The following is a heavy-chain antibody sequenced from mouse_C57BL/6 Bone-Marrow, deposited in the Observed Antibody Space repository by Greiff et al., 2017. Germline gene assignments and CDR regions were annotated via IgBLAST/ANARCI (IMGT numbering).Heavy chain of an antibody. V-gene: IGHV14-4*01. CDR1: GFNIKDDY. D-gene: IGHD1-1*01. CDR3: TTWGGRSLGYAMDY. J-gene: IGHJ4*01. Sequence: VQLQQSGAELVRPGASVKLSCTASGFNIKDDYMHWVKQRPEQGLEWIGWIDPANGDTEYAPKFQGKATITADTSSNTAYLQLSSLTSEDTAVYDCTTWGGRSLGYAMDYWGQGTSVTGSS. CDR2: IDPANGDT.